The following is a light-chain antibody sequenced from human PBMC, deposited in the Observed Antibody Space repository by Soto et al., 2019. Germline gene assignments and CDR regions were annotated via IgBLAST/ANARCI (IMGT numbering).Light chain of an antibody. Sequence: EIVLTQSPGTLSLSPGERATLSCRASQSVSSRYLAWYQQKPGQAPRLLMYGASNRATDIPDRFSGSGSGTDFTLTISRLEPEDFAVYFCQQYGGSPPFTFGQGTKVEFK. CDR1: QSVSSRY. V-gene: IGKV3-20*01. J-gene: IGKJ2*01. CDR2: GAS. CDR3: QQYGGSPPFT.